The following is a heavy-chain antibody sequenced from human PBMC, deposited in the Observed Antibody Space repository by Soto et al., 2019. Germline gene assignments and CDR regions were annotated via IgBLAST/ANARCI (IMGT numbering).Heavy chain of an antibody. V-gene: IGHV1-3*01. J-gene: IGHJ1*01. Sequence: ASVKVSCKASGYTFTSYSMHWVRQAPGQRLEWMGWINAGNGNTKYSQKFQGRVTITRDTSASTAYMELSSLRSEDTAVYYCARDAKYSSGWLLSAEYFQHWGQGTLVTVSS. CDR2: INAGNGNT. D-gene: IGHD6-19*01. CDR1: GYTFTSYS. CDR3: ARDAKYSSGWLLSAEYFQH.